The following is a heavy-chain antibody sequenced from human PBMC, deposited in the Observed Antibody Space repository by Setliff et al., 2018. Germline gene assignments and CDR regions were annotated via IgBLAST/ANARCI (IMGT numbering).Heavy chain of an antibody. Sequence: PSETLSLTCTVSGYSISSGYYWGWIRQPPGKGLVWIGNMYHSGSVYYNPSLKSRVTISVDTSKNQFSLKLSSVTAADTALYYCTVYNTGSSKDHYWGQGTPVTVSS. J-gene: IGHJ4*02. V-gene: IGHV4-38-2*02. CDR3: TVYNTGSSKDHY. D-gene: IGHD2-8*02. CDR1: GYSISSGYY. CDR2: MYHSGSV.